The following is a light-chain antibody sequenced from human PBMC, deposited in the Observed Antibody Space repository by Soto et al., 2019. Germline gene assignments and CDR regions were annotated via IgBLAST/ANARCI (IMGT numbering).Light chain of an antibody. CDR1: SSNIGNNY. CDR2: EGS. Sequence: QSVLTQSPSVSAAPGQQVTISCSGSSSNIGNNYVSWYQQLPGTAPKLIIYEGSKRPSGVSNRFSGSKSGNTASLTVSGLQAEDEADYFCCSYTSTFSFFGGGTKVTVL. V-gene: IGLV1-51*01. J-gene: IGLJ2*01. CDR3: CSYTSTFSF.